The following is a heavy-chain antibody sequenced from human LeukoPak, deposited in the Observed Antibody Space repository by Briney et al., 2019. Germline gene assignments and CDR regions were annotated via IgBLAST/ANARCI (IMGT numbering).Heavy chain of an antibody. CDR1: GYTFTSYY. CDR3: ASESSGRMDDAFDI. CDR2: TKPSGGST. V-gene: IGHV1-46*01. Sequence: ASVKVSCKASGYTFTSYYMHWVRQAPGQGLEWMGITKPSGGSTSYAQKFQGRVTMTRDMSTSTVYMELSSLRSEDTAVYYCASESSGRMDDAFDIWGQGTMVTVSS. J-gene: IGHJ3*02. D-gene: IGHD6-19*01.